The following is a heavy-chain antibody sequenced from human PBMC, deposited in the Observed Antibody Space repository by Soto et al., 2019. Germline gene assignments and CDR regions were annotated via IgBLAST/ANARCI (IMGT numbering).Heavy chain of an antibody. CDR2: IKSKTDGGTT. CDR3: TTGSHCSSISCPYAFDI. CDR1: GFTFSNAW. D-gene: IGHD2-2*01. Sequence: GGSLRLSCAASGFTFSNAWMSWVRQAPGKGLEWLGRIKSKTDGGTTDYAAPVKGRFTISRDDSKNTLYLQMNSLQTEDTAVYYCTTGSHCSSISCPYAFDIWGQGTKVTVSS. J-gene: IGHJ3*02. V-gene: IGHV3-15*01.